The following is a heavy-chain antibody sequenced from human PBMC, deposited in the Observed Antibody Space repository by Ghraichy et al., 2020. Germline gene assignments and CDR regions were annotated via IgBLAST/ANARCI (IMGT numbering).Heavy chain of an antibody. CDR1: GGSISSSSYY. J-gene: IGHJ6*02. CDR3: ARPGYCSGGSCPTTNYYYGMDV. D-gene: IGHD2-15*01. V-gene: IGHV4-39*01. Sequence: SETLSLTCTVSGGSISSSSYYWGWIRQPPGKGLEWIGSIYYSGSTYYNPSLKSRVTISVDTSKNQFSLKLSSVTAADTAVYYCARPGYCSGGSCPTTNYYYGMDVWGQGTTVTVSS. CDR2: IYYSGST.